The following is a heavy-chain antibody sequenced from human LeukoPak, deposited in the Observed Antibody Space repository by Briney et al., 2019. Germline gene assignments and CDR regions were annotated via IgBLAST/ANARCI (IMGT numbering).Heavy chain of an antibody. V-gene: IGHV1-18*01. CDR1: GYTFTSYG. CDR3: ARGSGDYESRYYYYYYMDV. D-gene: IGHD4-17*01. CDR2: ISAYNGNT. Sequence: ASVKVSCKASGYTFTSYGISWVRQAPGQGLEWMGWISAYNGNTNYAQKLQGRVTMTTDTSTSTAYMELRSPRSDDTAVYYCARGSGDYESRYYYYYYMDVWGKGTTVTVSS. J-gene: IGHJ6*03.